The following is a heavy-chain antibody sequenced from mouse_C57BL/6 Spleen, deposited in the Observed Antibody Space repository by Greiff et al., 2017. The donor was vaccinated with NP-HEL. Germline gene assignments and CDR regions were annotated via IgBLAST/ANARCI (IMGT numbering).Heavy chain of an antibody. CDR2: IYPGDGDT. CDR1: GYAFSSYW. CDR3: AREGSYYGSSPYWYFDV. D-gene: IGHD1-1*01. J-gene: IGHJ1*03. V-gene: IGHV1-80*01. Sequence: VQLQQSGAELVKPGASVKISCKASGYAFSSYWMNWVKQRPGKGLEWIGQIYPGDGDTNYNGKFKGKATLTADKSSSTAYMQLSSLTSEDSAVYFCAREGSYYGSSPYWYFDVWGTGTTVTVSS.